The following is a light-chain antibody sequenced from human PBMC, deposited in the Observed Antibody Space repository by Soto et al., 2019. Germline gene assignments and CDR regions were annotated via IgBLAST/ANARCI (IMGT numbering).Light chain of an antibody. V-gene: IGKV3-20*01. CDR2: GAS. Sequence: EIVLTQSPGALSLSPGERATLSCRASQSVTSSYLAWYQQKPGQAPRLLIYGASSGATGIPDRFSGSGSGTDFTLTIDRLEPEDFAVYYCQQYGSSPRLTFGGGTKVDIK. CDR1: QSVTSSY. J-gene: IGKJ4*01. CDR3: QQYGSSPRLT.